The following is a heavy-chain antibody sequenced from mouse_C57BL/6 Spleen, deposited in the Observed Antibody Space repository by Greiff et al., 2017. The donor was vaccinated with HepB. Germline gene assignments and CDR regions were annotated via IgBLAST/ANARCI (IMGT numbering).Heavy chain of an antibody. CDR2: INPNNGGT. CDR1: GYTFTDYY. Sequence: EVQLQQSGPELVKPGASVKISCKASGYTFTDYYMNWVKQSHGKSLEWIGDINPNNGGTSYNQKFKGKATLTVDKSSSTAYMELRSLTSEDSAVYYCARGEFYYYGSSPFAYWGQGTLVTVSA. J-gene: IGHJ3*01. CDR3: ARGEFYYYGSSPFAY. D-gene: IGHD1-1*01. V-gene: IGHV1-26*01.